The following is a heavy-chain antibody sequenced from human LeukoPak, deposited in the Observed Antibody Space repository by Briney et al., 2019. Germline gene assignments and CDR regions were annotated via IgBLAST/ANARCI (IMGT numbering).Heavy chain of an antibody. CDR3: AKEYYYDSSGYYTDY. J-gene: IGHJ4*02. Sequence: GESLKISCAASGFTFSSYAMGWVRQAPGKGLEWVSAISGSGGSTYYADSVKGRFTISRDNSKNTLYLQMNSLRAEDTAVYYCAKEYYYDSSGYYTDYWGQGTLVTVSS. CDR1: GFTFSSYA. CDR2: ISGSGGST. V-gene: IGHV3-23*01. D-gene: IGHD3-22*01.